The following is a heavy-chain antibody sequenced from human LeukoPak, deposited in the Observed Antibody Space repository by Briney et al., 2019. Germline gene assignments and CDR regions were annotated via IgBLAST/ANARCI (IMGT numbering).Heavy chain of an antibody. Sequence: SQTLSLTCAISGDSVSSNSVTWNWIKQSPSRGLEWLGRTYYRSTWYNDYAVSVRGRITVNPDTSKNQFSLHLNSVTPEDTAVYYCARRLTQYDCFDPWGQGILATVSS. CDR3: ARRLTQYDCFDP. CDR2: TYYRSTWYN. D-gene: IGHD2-2*01. V-gene: IGHV6-1*01. J-gene: IGHJ5*02. CDR1: GDSVSSNSVT.